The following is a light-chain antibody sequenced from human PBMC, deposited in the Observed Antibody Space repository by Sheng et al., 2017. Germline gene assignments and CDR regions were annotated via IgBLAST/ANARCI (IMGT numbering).Light chain of an antibody. CDR2: DDN. J-gene: IGLJ3*02. CDR1: RIGKKG. V-gene: IGLV3-21*02. CDR3: QVWVSDRRV. Sequence: VLTQPPSVSVAPGQTASVTCGGDRIGKKGVHWYQQRPGQAPRLVLYDDNDRPSGIPERFSGSNSGDTATLTISMVDVGDEADYFCQVWVSDRRVFGGGTKVTVL.